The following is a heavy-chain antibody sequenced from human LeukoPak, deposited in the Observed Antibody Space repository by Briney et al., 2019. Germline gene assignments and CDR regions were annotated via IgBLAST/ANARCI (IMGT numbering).Heavy chain of an antibody. J-gene: IGHJ4*02. CDR2: IIPIFGTA. Sequence: GASVKVSCKASGGTFSSYAISWVRQAPGQGLEWMGGIIPIFGTANYAQKFQGRVTITADKSTSTAYMELRSLRSDDTAVYYCASSPLWYWMVATPELGFLHWGQGTLVTVSS. CDR1: GGTFSSYA. CDR3: ASSPLWYWMVATPELGFLH. V-gene: IGHV1-69*06. D-gene: IGHD2-8*02.